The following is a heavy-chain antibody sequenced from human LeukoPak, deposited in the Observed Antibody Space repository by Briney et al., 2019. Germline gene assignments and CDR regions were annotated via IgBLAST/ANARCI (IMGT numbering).Heavy chain of an antibody. Sequence: ETLSLTCTVSGGSISSYYWSWLRQPPGKGLQWVSAISGSGGSTYYADSVKGRFTISRDNSKNTLYLQMNSLTAEDTAIYYCAKATGTLGNWGQGTLVTVSS. V-gene: IGHV3-23*01. D-gene: IGHD1-1*01. CDR3: AKATGTLGN. J-gene: IGHJ4*02. CDR1: GGSISSYY. CDR2: ISGSGGST.